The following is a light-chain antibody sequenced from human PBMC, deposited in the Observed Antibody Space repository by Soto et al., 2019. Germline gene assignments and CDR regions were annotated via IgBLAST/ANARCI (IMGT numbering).Light chain of an antibody. Sequence: QSALTQPASVSGSPGQSVTISCTGTNHDIGAYNSVSWYQLHPYKAPKLIIYDVTDRPSGVSSRFSGSKSGNTASLTISGLQAEDESDYYCSSYTTSNSVVFGGGTKVTVL. V-gene: IGLV2-14*03. CDR3: SSYTTSNSVV. CDR2: DVT. CDR1: NHDIGAYNS. J-gene: IGLJ2*01.